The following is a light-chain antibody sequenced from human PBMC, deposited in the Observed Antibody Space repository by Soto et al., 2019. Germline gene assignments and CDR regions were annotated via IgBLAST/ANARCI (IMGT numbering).Light chain of an antibody. V-gene: IGKV3-11*01. CDR1: QSVSGY. CDR2: DAS. J-gene: IGKJ4*01. CDR3: QQRSNWLT. Sequence: EIVLTQSPATLSLSPGERATLSCRASQSVSGYLAWYQQKPGQAPRLLIYDASNRATGIPARFSGSGSGTDFTFTISSLEPFDLAVYSCQQRSNWLTFGGTTKVEIK.